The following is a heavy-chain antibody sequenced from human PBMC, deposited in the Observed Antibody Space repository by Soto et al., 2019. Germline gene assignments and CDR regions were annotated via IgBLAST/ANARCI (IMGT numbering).Heavy chain of an antibody. Sequence: SETLSLTCTVSGGSISSGGYYWSWIRQHPGKGLEWIGYIYYSGSTYYNPSLKSRVTISVDTSKNQFSLKLSSVTAADTAVYYCARAYCSSTSCYLFDYWGQGTLVTVSS. CDR1: GGSISSGGYY. CDR2: IYYSGST. V-gene: IGHV4-31*03. CDR3: ARAYCSSTSCYLFDY. D-gene: IGHD2-2*01. J-gene: IGHJ4*02.